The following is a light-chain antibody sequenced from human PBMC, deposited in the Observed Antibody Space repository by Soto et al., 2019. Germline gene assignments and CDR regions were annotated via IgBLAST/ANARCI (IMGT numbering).Light chain of an antibody. Sequence: QSVLTQPPSVSEAPGQRVTISCTGSSSNIGAGYEAHWYQQVPGTAPKLLIYENNKRPSGVPDRFSGSKSGTSASLAITGLHAEDEAEYYCQSYDSSLSGYVFGTGTKVTVL. CDR1: SSNIGAGYE. V-gene: IGLV1-40*01. J-gene: IGLJ1*01. CDR2: ENN. CDR3: QSYDSSLSGYV.